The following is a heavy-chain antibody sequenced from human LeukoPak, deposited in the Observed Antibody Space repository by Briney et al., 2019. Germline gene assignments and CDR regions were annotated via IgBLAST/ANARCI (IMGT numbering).Heavy chain of an antibody. Sequence: GGSLRLSCAASGFTFSSYSMNWVRQAPGKGLEWVSYISSSSSTIYYADSVKGRFTISRDNSKNTLYLQMNSLRAEDTAVYYCARDSCRSTSCFFEYWGQGTLVTVSS. CDR3: ARDSCRSTSCFFEY. CDR2: ISSSSSTI. CDR1: GFTFSSYS. D-gene: IGHD2-2*01. V-gene: IGHV3-48*01. J-gene: IGHJ4*02.